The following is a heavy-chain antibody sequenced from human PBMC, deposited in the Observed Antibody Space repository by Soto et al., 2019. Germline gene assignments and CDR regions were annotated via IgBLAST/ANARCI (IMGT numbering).Heavy chain of an antibody. V-gene: IGHV1-69*12. CDR1: GGDFKNYG. CDR2: IVPVFGSA. D-gene: IGHD3-9*01. Sequence: QVQLVQSGAEVKKPGSSVKVSCKTSGGDFKNYGVSWVRQAPGQGLEWMGGIVPVFGSAKYGQIFQGRGTITADDLTSTTYMELSGLKPEDTAIYYCAREIAATGFHFWGQGNLVIVSS. J-gene: IGHJ4*02. CDR3: AREIAATGFHF.